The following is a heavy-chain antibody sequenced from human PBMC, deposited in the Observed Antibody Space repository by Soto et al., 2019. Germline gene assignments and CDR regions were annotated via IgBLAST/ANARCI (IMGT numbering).Heavy chain of an antibody. D-gene: IGHD5-18*01. CDR1: GFSFSSFA. CDR2: ISDDGASI. V-gene: IGHV3-48*03. CDR3: ARENSVQAWLHHFDH. J-gene: IGHJ4*02. Sequence: SGGSLRLSCEASGFSFSSFAMNWVRQAPGRGLEWVSYISDDGASIYYADSLKGRFTISRDNAKNPLSPQMNNLRAEDTAVYYCARENSVQAWLHHFDHWGLGTLVTVSS.